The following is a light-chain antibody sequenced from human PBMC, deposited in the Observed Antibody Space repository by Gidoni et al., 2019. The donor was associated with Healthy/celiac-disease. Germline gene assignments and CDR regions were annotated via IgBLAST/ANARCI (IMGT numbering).Light chain of an antibody. CDR2: AAS. J-gene: IGKJ1*01. V-gene: IGKV1-39*01. CDR3: QQSYSTPPT. Sequence: DIQMTQSPSSLSASVGDRVTITCRASQSISSYLNWYQQKPGKAPKLLIYAASSLQSGVPSRFSGSGSVTDFTLTISSLQPDDFATYYCQQSYSTPPTFGQGTKVEIK. CDR1: QSISSY.